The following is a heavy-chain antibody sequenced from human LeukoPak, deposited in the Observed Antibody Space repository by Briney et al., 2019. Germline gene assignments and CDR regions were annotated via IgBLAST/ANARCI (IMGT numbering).Heavy chain of an antibody. J-gene: IGHJ5*02. Sequence: PSETLSLTCTVSGGSISSGDYYWSWIRQPPGKGLEWIGYIYYSGSTYYNPSLKSRVTISVDTSKNQFSLKLSSVTAADTAVYYCARGGETIVVVPAAIENNWFDPWGQGTLVTVPS. CDR2: IYYSGST. CDR3: ARGGETIVVVPAAIENNWFDP. D-gene: IGHD2-2*01. V-gene: IGHV4-30-4*08. CDR1: GGSISSGDYY.